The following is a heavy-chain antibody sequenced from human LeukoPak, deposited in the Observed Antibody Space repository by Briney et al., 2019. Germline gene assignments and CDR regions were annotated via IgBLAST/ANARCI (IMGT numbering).Heavy chain of an antibody. CDR3: SKGGHGYHSRGYYYVEIDY. CDR1: GYTFTSYD. Sequence: ASVKVSCKASGYTFTSYDINWVRQATGQGLEWMGWMNPNSGNTGYAQKFQGRVTMTRNTSISTAYMELSSLRAEDTAVYYCSKGGHGYHSRGYYYVEIDYWGQGTLVTVSS. CDR2: MNPNSGNT. V-gene: IGHV1-8*01. J-gene: IGHJ4*02. D-gene: IGHD3-22*01.